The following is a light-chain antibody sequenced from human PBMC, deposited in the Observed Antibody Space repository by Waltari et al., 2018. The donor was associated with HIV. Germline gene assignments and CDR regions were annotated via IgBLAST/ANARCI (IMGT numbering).Light chain of an antibody. V-gene: IGLV2-23*02. J-gene: IGLJ2*01. CDR3: CSYAGSSAWV. Sequence: QSALTQPASVSGSPGQSITISCTGTSSDVGNYNLVYWYQQNPDKAPKLLIYEVTKRPSGFSNRFSGSKSANTASLTISGLQGEDEADYYCCSYAGSSAWVFGGGTKLTVL. CDR2: EVT. CDR1: SSDVGNYNL.